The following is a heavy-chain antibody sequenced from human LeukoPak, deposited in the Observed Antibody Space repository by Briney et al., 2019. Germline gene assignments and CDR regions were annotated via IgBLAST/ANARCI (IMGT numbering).Heavy chain of an antibody. CDR1: GGSFSGYY. CDR3: ARHMLGGKRSFDS. CDR2: INDSEST. V-gene: IGHV4-34*01. Sequence: SETLSLTCGVYGGSFSGYYWSWIRQPPGKGLEWIGEINDSESTNYNPSLKSRATISADTSKNQFSLNLSSVTAADTAVYYCARHMLGGKRSFDSWGQGTLVTVSS. D-gene: IGHD4-23*01. J-gene: IGHJ4*02.